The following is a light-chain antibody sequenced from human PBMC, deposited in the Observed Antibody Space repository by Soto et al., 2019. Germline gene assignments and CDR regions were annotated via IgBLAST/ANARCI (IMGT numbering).Light chain of an antibody. CDR1: GSDVGAYNY. Sequence: QSVLTQPASVSGSPGQSITISCSGTGSDVGAYNYVSWYQQHPAKAPKLMIYDVSNRPSGVSDRFSGSKSGNTASLTISGLQADVEADYYCYSYTSSSTYVFGSGTKVTVL. CDR2: DVS. CDR3: YSYTSSSTYV. J-gene: IGLJ1*01. V-gene: IGLV2-14*01.